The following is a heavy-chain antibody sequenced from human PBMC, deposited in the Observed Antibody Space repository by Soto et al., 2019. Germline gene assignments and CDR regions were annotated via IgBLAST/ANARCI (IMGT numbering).Heavy chain of an antibody. CDR3: ARPRLAVAGTYYFDY. J-gene: IGHJ4*02. D-gene: IGHD6-19*01. V-gene: IGHV5-51*01. Sequence: GESLKISCKGSGYSFTSYWMGWVRQMPGKGLEWMGIIYPGDSDTRYSPSFHGQVTISADTSISTAYLPWSSLKASDTAIYYCARPRLAVAGTYYFDYWGQGTLVTVSS. CDR2: IYPGDSDT. CDR1: GYSFTSYW.